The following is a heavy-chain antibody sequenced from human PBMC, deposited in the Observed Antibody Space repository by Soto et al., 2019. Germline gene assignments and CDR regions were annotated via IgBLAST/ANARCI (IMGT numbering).Heavy chain of an antibody. Sequence: QVQLVESGGGVVQPGRSLRLSCAASGFTFSSYGMHWVRQAPGKGLEWVAVIWYDGSNKYYADSVKGRFTISRDNSKNTLYLQMNSLRGEDTAVYYCAREPIGYCSSTRCYGGKYFDYWGQGTLVTVSS. D-gene: IGHD2-2*01. CDR1: GFTFSSYG. CDR3: AREPIGYCSSTRCYGGKYFDY. V-gene: IGHV3-33*01. J-gene: IGHJ4*02. CDR2: IWYDGSNK.